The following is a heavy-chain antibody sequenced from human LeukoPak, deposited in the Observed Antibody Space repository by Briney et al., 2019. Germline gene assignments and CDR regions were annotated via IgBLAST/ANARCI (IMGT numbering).Heavy chain of an antibody. V-gene: IGHV4-59*08. CDR3: ARHCSGGTCPLSFDAFDI. CDR2: IYNSEST. Sequence: SETLSLTCTVSGGSISSFYWSWIRQPPGKGLEWSGYIYNSESTNYTPSLKRGVTISLDTSKNQFSLMLTSVTASDTAMYYCARHCSGGTCPLSFDAFDIWGQGTMVTVSS. J-gene: IGHJ3*02. D-gene: IGHD2-15*01. CDR1: GGSISSFY.